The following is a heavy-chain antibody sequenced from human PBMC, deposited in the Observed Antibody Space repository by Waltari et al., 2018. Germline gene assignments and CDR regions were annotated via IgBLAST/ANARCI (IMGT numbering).Heavy chain of an antibody. Sequence: QVQLVESGGGVVQPGRSLRLSCAASGFPFSSYAMHWVRHAPGKGLEWVAVISYDGSNKYYADSVKGRFTISRDNSKNTLYLQMNSLRAEDTAVYYCARELLSQNYYYYYGMDVWGQGTTVTVSS. V-gene: IGHV3-30-3*01. CDR2: ISYDGSNK. CDR3: ARELLSQNYYYYYGMDV. D-gene: IGHD3-10*01. J-gene: IGHJ6*02. CDR1: GFPFSSYA.